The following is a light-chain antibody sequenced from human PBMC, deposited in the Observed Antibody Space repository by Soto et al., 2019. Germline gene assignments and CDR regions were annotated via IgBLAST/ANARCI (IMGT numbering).Light chain of an antibody. CDR1: TGTVTSDNY. V-gene: IGLV7-43*01. Sequence: QAVVTQEPSLTVSPGGTVTLTCASSTGTVTSDNYPSWFQQKPGQAPRALIYSTMDKHSWTPVRFSGYLLGGKAALTLSGVQPEDEAEYYCLLYYGGPVVFGGGTKLTVL. CDR2: STM. CDR3: LLYYGGPVV. J-gene: IGLJ2*01.